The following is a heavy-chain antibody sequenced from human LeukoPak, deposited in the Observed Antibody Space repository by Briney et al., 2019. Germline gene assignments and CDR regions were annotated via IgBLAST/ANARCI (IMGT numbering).Heavy chain of an antibody. CDR3: AGGTETISWSRDLDY. CDR2: ISSSSNYI. D-gene: IGHD6-13*01. V-gene: IGHV3-21*01. CDR1: GFTFSNYS. J-gene: IGHJ4*02. Sequence: PGGSLRLSCAASGFTFSNYSMSWVRQAPGKGLEWVASISSSSNYIYYADSLKGRFTISRDNPTNSLYLQMNSLRAEDTAVYFCAGGTETISWSRDLDYWGQGTLVTVSS.